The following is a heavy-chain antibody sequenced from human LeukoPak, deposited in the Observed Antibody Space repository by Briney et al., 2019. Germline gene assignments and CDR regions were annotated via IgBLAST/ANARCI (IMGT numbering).Heavy chain of an antibody. D-gene: IGHD1-26*01. CDR1: GFTVSSNY. CDR3: ARQSGAPGFWDY. J-gene: IGHJ4*02. CDR2: IYSGGST. V-gene: IGHV3-53*01. Sequence: RGSLRLSCAASGFTVSSNYMSWVRQAPGKGLEWVSVIYSGGSTYYADSVKGRFTISRDNSKNTLFLQMNSLRADDTAVYYCARQSGAPGFWDYWGQGTLVTVSS.